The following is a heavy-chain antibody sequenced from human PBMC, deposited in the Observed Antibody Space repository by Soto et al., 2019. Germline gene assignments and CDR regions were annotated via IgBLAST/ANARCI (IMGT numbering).Heavy chain of an antibody. Sequence: QVQLVESGGGVVQPGTSLRLSCAASGFTFRNYGMHWVRQAPGKGLEWVAVISNDGSDKDYADSVKGRFTVSSDNSKNTMYLQMNSLRTDDTAVYYCAKDRSGSWSLDYWGQGTLVTVSS. D-gene: IGHD3-10*01. CDR3: AKDRSGSWSLDY. V-gene: IGHV3-30*18. CDR2: ISNDGSDK. J-gene: IGHJ4*02. CDR1: GFTFRNYG.